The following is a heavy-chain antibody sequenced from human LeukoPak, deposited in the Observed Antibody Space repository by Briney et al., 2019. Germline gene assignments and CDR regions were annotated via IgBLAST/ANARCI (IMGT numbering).Heavy chain of an antibody. D-gene: IGHD4-17*01. CDR2: INHSGST. Sequence: SETLSLTCAVYGGPFSGYYWSWIRQPPGKGLEWIGEINHSGSTNYDPSLKSRVTISVDTSKNQFSLKLSSVTAADTAVYYCARGFNDYGDWGGWFDPWGQGTLVTVSS. CDR3: ARGFNDYGDWGGWFDP. J-gene: IGHJ5*02. V-gene: IGHV4-34*01. CDR1: GGPFSGYY.